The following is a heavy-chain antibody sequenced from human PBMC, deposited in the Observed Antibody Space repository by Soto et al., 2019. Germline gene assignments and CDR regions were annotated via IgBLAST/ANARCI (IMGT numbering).Heavy chain of an antibody. V-gene: IGHV3-23*01. CDR1: GFTFSSYV. D-gene: IGHD4-17*01. Sequence: EVQLLESGGGLVQPGGSLRLSCAASGFTFSSYVMSWVRQAPGKGLEWVSAISGSGGSTYYADSVKGRFTISRDNAKNTLYMQMNSLRAEDTAVYYCAKPGYGDPLYFDLWGRGTLVTVSS. CDR2: ISGSGGST. J-gene: IGHJ2*01. CDR3: AKPGYGDPLYFDL.